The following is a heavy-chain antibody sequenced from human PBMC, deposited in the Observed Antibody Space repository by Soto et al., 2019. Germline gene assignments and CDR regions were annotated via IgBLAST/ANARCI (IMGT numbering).Heavy chain of an antibody. CDR1: GGTFSSSA. CDR3: ARDNDRLQLGGNYYYILEV. V-gene: IGHV1-69*12. CDR2: IIPLFRTP. J-gene: IGHJ6*02. D-gene: IGHD4-4*01. Sequence: QVQLVQSGAEMKEPGSSVKVSCKTSGGTFSSSAISWLRQAPGQGLEWMGGIIPLFRTPDYAQKLQGRVTIAADESTSTAYMELSSLRSEDTAVYYCARDNDRLQLGGNYYYILEVWGQGTTITVSS.